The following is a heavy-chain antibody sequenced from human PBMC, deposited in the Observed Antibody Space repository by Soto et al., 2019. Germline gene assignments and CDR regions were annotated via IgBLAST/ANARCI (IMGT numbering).Heavy chain of an antibody. J-gene: IGHJ6*02. CDR1: GFTFSGSA. Sequence: GGSLRLSCAASGFTFSGSAMHWVRQASGKGLEWVGRIRSKANSYATAYAASVKGRFTISRDDSKNTAYLQMNSLKTEDTAVYYCTGRIVGSTGSLYYYYYGMDVWGQGTTVTVSS. CDR2: IRSKANSYAT. CDR3: TGRIVGSTGSLYYYYYGMDV. V-gene: IGHV3-73*01. D-gene: IGHD1-26*01.